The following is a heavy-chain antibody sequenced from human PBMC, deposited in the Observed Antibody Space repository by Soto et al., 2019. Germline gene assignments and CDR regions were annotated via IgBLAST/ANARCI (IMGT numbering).Heavy chain of an antibody. Sequence: GASVKVSCKASGDGFNSYAISWVRQAPGQGLEGMGGIIPGFGTGNYAQNFQGRVSITADEFSNTAYMELSSLRSEDTAIYYCARGPSRCRDRNSNPALAFWGQGTLAPVPS. CDR2: IIPGFGTG. CDR3: ARGPSRCRDRNSNPALAF. D-gene: IGHD3-22*01. CDR1: GDGFNSYA. J-gene: IGHJ4*02. V-gene: IGHV1-69*13.